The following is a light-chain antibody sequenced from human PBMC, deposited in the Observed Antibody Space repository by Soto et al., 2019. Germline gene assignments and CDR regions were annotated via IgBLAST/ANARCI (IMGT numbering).Light chain of an antibody. V-gene: IGKV3-20*01. CDR1: QSVSSSY. CDR2: GAS. Sequence: EIVLTQSPGTLSLSPWDRATLSGRASQSVSSSYLAWYQQKPGQAPRLLIYGASSRATGIPDRFSGSGSGTDFTLTISRLEPEDFAVYYCQQYGSSPALTFGGGTKVDIK. J-gene: IGKJ4*01. CDR3: QQYGSSPALT.